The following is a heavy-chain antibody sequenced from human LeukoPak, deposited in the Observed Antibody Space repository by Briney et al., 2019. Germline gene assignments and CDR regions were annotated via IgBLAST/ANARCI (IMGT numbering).Heavy chain of an antibody. V-gene: IGHV4-30-4*01. J-gene: IGHJ3*02. Sequence: PSQTLSLTCTVSGGSISSGDYYWSWIRQPPGKGLEWIGYIYYSGSTYYNPSLKSRVTISIDTSKNQFSLKLSSVTASDTAVYYCARHQWVPAFDIWGQGTMVTVSS. CDR1: GGSISSGDYY. CDR3: ARHQWVPAFDI. D-gene: IGHD1-26*01. CDR2: IYYSGST.